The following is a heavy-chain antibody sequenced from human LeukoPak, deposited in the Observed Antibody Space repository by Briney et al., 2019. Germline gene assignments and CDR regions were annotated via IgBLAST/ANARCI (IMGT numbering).Heavy chain of an antibody. V-gene: IGHV1-18*01. CDR3: ARELRITMVRGVIIKGRSFDY. D-gene: IGHD3-10*01. Sequence: ASVKVSCKASGCTFTSYGISWVRRAPGQGLEWMGWISAYNGNTNYAQKLQGRVTMTTDTSTSTAYMELRSLRSDDTAVYYCARELRITMVRGVIIKGRSFDYWGRGTLVTVSS. CDR2: ISAYNGNT. J-gene: IGHJ4*02. CDR1: GCTFTSYG.